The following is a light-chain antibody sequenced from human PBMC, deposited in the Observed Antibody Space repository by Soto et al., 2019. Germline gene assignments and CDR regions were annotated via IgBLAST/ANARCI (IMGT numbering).Light chain of an antibody. J-gene: IGLJ3*02. Sequence: QSVLTQPPSVSAAPGQKVTISCSGGSSNMGRNYVSRYQQLPGTAPKLLIFDNDKRPSGIPARFSGSRSGTSGTLAITGLQTGDEADYYCGAWDNSRRVVVFGGGTKVTVL. CDR3: GAWDNSRRVVV. CDR2: DND. CDR1: SSNMGRNY. V-gene: IGLV1-51*01.